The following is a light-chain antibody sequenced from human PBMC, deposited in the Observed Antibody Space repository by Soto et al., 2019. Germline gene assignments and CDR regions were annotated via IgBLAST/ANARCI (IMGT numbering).Light chain of an antibody. Sequence: DIQMTQSPSSLSASVRDSVTITCQASQDIRNNLNWYQQKPGQAPKVLIYGASNLVTGVPSRFSGSGSGTHFTFTISNLQPEDIATYYCQQFDSLLRATFGGGTKVEI. CDR2: GAS. J-gene: IGKJ4*01. V-gene: IGKV1-33*01. CDR1: QDIRNN. CDR3: QQFDSLLRAT.